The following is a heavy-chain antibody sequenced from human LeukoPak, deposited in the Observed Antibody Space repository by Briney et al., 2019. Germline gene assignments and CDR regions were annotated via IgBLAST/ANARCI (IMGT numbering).Heavy chain of an antibody. V-gene: IGHV4-4*07. CDR1: GGSISSYY. CDR2: IYTSGST. J-gene: IGHJ6*02. Sequence: PSETLSLTCTVSGGSISSYYWSWIRQPAGKGLEWIGRIYTSGSTNYNPSLKSRVTMSVDTSKNQFSLKLSSVTAADTAVYYCAGGYDYYQTDYYYGMDVWGQGTTVTVSS. D-gene: IGHD5-12*01. CDR3: AGGYDYYQTDYYYGMDV.